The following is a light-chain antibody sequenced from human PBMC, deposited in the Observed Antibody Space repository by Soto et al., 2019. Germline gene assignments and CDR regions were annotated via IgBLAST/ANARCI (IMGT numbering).Light chain of an antibody. J-gene: IGKJ4*01. CDR1: QGVNTW. V-gene: IGKV1-12*01. CDR2: EAS. CDR3: QQANSFPLT. Sequence: DIQMTQSPSSVSASVGDRVTITCRASQGVNTWLAWYQKKPGKAPELLVYEASSLHSGVPSRFSGSGSWTDFTLTISSLQPEDFATYYCQQANSFPLTFGGGTKVEVQ.